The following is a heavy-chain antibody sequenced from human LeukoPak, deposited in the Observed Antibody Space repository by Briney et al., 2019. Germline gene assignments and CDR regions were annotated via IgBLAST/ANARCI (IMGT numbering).Heavy chain of an antibody. CDR3: ARDSHCSSTSCSSGFDP. J-gene: IGHJ5*02. Sequence: GGSLRLSCAASGFTFSSYAMHWVRQAPGKGLEWVAVISYDGSNKYYADSVKGRFTISRDNSKNTLYLQMNSLRAEDTAVYYCARDSHCSSTSCSSGFDPWGQGTLVTVSS. CDR2: ISYDGSNK. V-gene: IGHV3-30-3*01. CDR1: GFTFSSYA. D-gene: IGHD2-2*01.